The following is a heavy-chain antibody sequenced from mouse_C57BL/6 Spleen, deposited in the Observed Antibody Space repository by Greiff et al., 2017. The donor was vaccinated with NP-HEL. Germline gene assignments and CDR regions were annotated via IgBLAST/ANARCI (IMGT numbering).Heavy chain of an antibody. D-gene: IGHD2-4*01. CDR1: GYTFTSYW. CDR3: ARAGDYGAMDY. V-gene: IGHV1-50*01. Sequence: QVQLQQPGAELVKPGASVKLSCKASGYTFTSYWMQWVKQRPGQGLEWIGVIDPSDSYTNYNQKFKGKATLTVDTSSSTAYMQRSSLTSEDSAVYYCARAGDYGAMDYWGQGTSVTVSS. CDR2: IDPSDSYT. J-gene: IGHJ4*01.